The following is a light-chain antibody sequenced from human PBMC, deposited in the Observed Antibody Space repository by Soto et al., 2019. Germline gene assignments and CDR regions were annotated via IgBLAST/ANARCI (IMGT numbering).Light chain of an antibody. CDR2: AVS. CDR1: QSVSSN. V-gene: IGKV3-15*01. CDR3: QQYDKWPQT. J-gene: IGKJ1*01. Sequence: EILMTQSPATLSVSPGERATLSCRASQSVSSNLAWYQQKPGQAPRLLIYAVSTRPTGIPPRFSGSGSGTEFTLTISSLQSVDFAVYYCQQYDKWPQTFGQGTKVDIK.